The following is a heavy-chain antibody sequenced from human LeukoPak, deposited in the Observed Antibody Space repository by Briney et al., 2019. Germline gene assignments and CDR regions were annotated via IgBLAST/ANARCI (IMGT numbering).Heavy chain of an antibody. Sequence: PGGSLRLSCAASEVTVSSNYMSWVRQAPGKGLEWVSIIYSGGYTDYADSVKGRFTISRDNSKNTLYLQMNNLRAEDTAVYYCARRAGGYSHPYDYWGQGTLVTVSS. J-gene: IGHJ4*02. CDR3: ARRAGGYSHPYDY. CDR2: IYSGGYT. V-gene: IGHV3-53*01. CDR1: EVTVSSNY. D-gene: IGHD4-23*01.